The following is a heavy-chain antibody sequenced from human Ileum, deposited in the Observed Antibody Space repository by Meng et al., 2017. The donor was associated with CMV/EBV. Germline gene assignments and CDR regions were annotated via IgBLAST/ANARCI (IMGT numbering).Heavy chain of an antibody. CDR1: GFTFTSFG. J-gene: IGHJ4*02. CDR2: IRNDGSDK. Sequence: GESLKISCAASGFTFTSFGMHWVRQVPDKGLEWVTFIRNDGSDKYYTESVKGRFTISRDDFRSTVSLQMTSLRAEDTAVYYCAPGSGSCYPWWGQGTLVTVSS. CDR3: APGSGSCYPW. V-gene: IGHV3-30*02. D-gene: IGHD2-15*01.